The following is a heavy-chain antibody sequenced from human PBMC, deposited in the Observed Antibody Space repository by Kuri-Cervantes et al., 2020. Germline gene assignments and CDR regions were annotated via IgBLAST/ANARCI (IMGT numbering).Heavy chain of an antibody. CDR3: TTKGYYDSSGHYLPWDLDY. Sequence: GGSLRLSCAASGFSFSNAWMSWVRQAPGKGLEWVGRIKSQSDGGTKDYAAPVKGRFAISRADSKNTLYLQMNSLKTEDTAVYYCTTKGYYDSSGHYLPWDLDYWGQGTLVTVSS. CDR1: GFSFSNAW. J-gene: IGHJ4*02. CDR2: IKSQSDGGTK. D-gene: IGHD3-22*01. V-gene: IGHV3-15*01.